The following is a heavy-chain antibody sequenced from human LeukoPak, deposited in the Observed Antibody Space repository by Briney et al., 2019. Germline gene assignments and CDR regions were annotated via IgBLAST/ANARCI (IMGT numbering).Heavy chain of an antibody. Sequence: SVKVSCKASGGTFSGYAISWVRQAPGQGLEWMGGIIPIFGTANYAQKFQGRVTITADESTSTAYMELSSLRSEDTAVYYCARWIVVVPAARRGGYYYYGMDVWGQGTTVTVSS. J-gene: IGHJ6*02. CDR1: GGTFSGYA. D-gene: IGHD2-2*01. CDR3: ARWIVVVPAARRGGYYYYGMDV. CDR2: IIPIFGTA. V-gene: IGHV1-69*13.